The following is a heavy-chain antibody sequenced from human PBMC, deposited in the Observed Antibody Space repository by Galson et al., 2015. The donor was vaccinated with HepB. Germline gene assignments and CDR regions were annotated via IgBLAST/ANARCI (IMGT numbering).Heavy chain of an antibody. V-gene: IGHV1-69*13. Sequence: SVKVSCKASGGTFSSYAISWVRQAPGQGLEWMGGIIPIFGTANYAQKFQGRVTITADESTSTAYMELSSLRSEDTAVYYCAKDPPYSSGWYVPYFQHWGQGTLVTVSS. J-gene: IGHJ1*01. CDR3: AKDPPYSSGWYVPYFQH. CDR2: IIPIFGTA. D-gene: IGHD6-19*01. CDR1: GGTFSSYA.